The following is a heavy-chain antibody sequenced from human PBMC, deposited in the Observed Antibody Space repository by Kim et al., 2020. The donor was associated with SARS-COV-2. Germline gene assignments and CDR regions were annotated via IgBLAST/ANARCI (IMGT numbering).Heavy chain of an antibody. D-gene: IGHD6-6*01. CDR3: ARDSSSSFDY. J-gene: IGHJ4*02. Sequence: NTGYAQKVQGRVTMTRNTSISTAYMELSSLRSEDTAVYYCARDSSSSFDYWGQGTLVTVSS. V-gene: IGHV1-8*01. CDR2: NT.